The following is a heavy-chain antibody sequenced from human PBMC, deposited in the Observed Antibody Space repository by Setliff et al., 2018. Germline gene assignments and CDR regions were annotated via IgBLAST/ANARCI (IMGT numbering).Heavy chain of an antibody. Sequence: SETRSLTCTVSGCVIRDYYWNWIRQSPGMGLEWIGYIYYRGTTNYNTALRSRVTISIDTSKKPFSLKHSIVTAADTPVYFCVAVGIEAGGGWFDPWGHGIPVTVSS. CDR2: IYYRGTT. CDR1: GCVIRDYY. D-gene: IGHD1-26*01. J-gene: IGHJ5*02. V-gene: IGHV4-59*01. CDR3: VAVGIEAGGGWFDP.